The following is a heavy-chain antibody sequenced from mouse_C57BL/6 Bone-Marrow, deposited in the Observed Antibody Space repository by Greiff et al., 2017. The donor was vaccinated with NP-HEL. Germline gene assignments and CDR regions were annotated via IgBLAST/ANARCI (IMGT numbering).Heavy chain of an antibody. CDR2: IYPSDSET. CDR1: GYTFTSYW. CDR3: ASYGSSPWYFDV. J-gene: IGHJ1*03. Sequence: QVQLQQPGAELVTPGSSVKLSCKASGYTFTSYWMDWVKQRPGQGLEWIGNIYPSDSETHYNQKFKDKATLTVDKSSSTAYMQLSSLTSEDSAVYYCASYGSSPWYFDVWGTGTTVTVSS. V-gene: IGHV1-61*01. D-gene: IGHD1-1*01.